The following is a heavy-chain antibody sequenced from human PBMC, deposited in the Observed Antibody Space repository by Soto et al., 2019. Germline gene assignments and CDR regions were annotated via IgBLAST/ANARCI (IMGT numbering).Heavy chain of an antibody. J-gene: IGHJ6*02. D-gene: IGHD2-2*01. CDR2: IYPGGSDT. CDR3: ARHTQLLVGGYYYGMDV. V-gene: IGHV5-51*01. CDR1: GYSFTSYW. Sequence: GESLKISCKGSGYSFTSYWIGWVRQMPGKGLEWMGIIYPGGSDTRYSPSFQGQVTISADKSISTAYLQWSSLKASDTAMYYCARHTQLLVGGYYYGMDVWGQGTTVTVSS.